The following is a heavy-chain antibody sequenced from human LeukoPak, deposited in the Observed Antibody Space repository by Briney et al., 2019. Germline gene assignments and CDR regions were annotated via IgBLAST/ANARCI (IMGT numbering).Heavy chain of an antibody. CDR1: GFTFSSYA. Sequence: GSLRLSCAASGFTFSSYAMSWVRQAPGKGLEWVSAISGSGGSAYYADSVKGRFTISRDNSKNTLYLQMNSLRAEDTAVYYCAKGADYGDYGDYYFDYWGQGTLVTVSS. V-gene: IGHV3-23*01. D-gene: IGHD4-17*01. J-gene: IGHJ4*02. CDR2: ISGSGGSA. CDR3: AKGADYGDYGDYYFDY.